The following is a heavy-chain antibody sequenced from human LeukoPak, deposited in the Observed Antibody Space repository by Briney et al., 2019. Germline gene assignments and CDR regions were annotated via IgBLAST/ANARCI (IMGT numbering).Heavy chain of an antibody. CDR3: LPRKSGSYSFDI. CDR1: GFTFSNYG. V-gene: IGHV3-33*01. J-gene: IGHJ3*02. CDR2: IYYDGSNK. Sequence: GSLRLSCAASGFTFSNYGMHWVRQAPGKGLEWVALIYYDGSNKYYTDSVKGRFTISRDNSKNTLYLQMDSLRAEDTAVYYCLPRKSGSYSFDIWGQGTMVTVSS. D-gene: IGHD1-26*01.